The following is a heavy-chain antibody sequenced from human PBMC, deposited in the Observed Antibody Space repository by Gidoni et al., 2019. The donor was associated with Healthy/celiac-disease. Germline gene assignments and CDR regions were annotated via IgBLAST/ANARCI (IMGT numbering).Heavy chain of an antibody. V-gene: IGHV1-2*02. CDR3: ARDRILEQWLVLDY. D-gene: IGHD6-19*01. Sequence: QVQLVQSGAEVKKPGASVKVSCKASGYPFTGYYMHWVRQAPGQGLEWMGWINPNSSGTNYAQKFQGRVTMTRDTSISTAYMELSRLRSDDTAVYYCARDRILEQWLVLDYWGQGTLVTVSS. CDR1: GYPFTGYY. J-gene: IGHJ4*02. CDR2: INPNSSGT.